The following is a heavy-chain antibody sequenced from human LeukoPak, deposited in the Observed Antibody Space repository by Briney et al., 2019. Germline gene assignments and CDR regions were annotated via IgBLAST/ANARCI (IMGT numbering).Heavy chain of an antibody. CDR2: IKLDGSER. Sequence: PGGSLRLSCTASEFRFSTYWMSWVRQVPGKGLEWVANIKLDGSERYYVDSVKGRFTISRDNAKNSLYLQMNSLRAEDTAVYYCANRRLWGQGTLVTVSS. CDR1: EFRFSTYW. CDR3: ANRRL. J-gene: IGHJ4*02. V-gene: IGHV3-7*01.